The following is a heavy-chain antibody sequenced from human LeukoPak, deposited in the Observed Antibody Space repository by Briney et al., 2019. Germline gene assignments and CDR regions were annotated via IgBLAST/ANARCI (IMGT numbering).Heavy chain of an antibody. CDR1: GGSISSYY. CDR3: ARGQGGNYYLNYFDY. CDR2: IYTSRST. J-gene: IGHJ4*02. D-gene: IGHD1-26*01. V-gene: IGHV4-4*07. Sequence: SETLSLTCTVSGGSISSYYWSWIRQPAGKGLEWIGRIYTSRSTSYNPSLKSRVTISVDTSRNQFSLKLTSVTAADTAVYYCARGQGGNYYLNYFDYWGQGALVTVSS.